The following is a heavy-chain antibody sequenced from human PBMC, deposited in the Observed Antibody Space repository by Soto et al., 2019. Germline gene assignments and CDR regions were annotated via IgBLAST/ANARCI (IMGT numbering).Heavy chain of an antibody. CDR1: XFTFSSYA. Sequence: LRLSCAASXFTFSSYAMSLVRQAPGKGLEWVSAISGSGGSTYYADSVKGRFTISRDNSKNTLYLQMNSLRAEDTAVYYCAKVVAGPDYYYGMDVWGQGTTVTVSS. V-gene: IGHV3-23*01. J-gene: IGHJ6*02. CDR2: ISGSGGST. CDR3: AKVVAGPDYYYGMDV.